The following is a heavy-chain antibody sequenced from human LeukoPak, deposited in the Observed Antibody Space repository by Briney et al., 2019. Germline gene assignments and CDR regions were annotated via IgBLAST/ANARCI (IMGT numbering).Heavy chain of an antibody. CDR1: GYTLTEFS. J-gene: IGHJ5*02. D-gene: IGHD2-15*01. CDR2: FDPEDGET. CDR3: ARAGAVVDNWFDP. Sequence: ASVKVSCKVSGYTLTEFSMHWVRQAPGKGLEWMGGFDPEDGETIYAQELQGRVTMTKDTSTTTAYMELRSLRSDDTAVYYCARAGAVVDNWFDPWGQGTPVTVSS. V-gene: IGHV1-24*01.